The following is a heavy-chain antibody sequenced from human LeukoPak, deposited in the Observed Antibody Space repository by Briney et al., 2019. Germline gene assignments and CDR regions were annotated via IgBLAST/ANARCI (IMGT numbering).Heavy chain of an antibody. CDR2: IDNIGST. D-gene: IGHD6-13*01. Sequence: SETLSLTCAVYGGSFSGYYWTWIRRPPGKGLEWIGNIDNIGSTYYNPSLQSRVTISVDKSKDQFSLKLNSVTAADTAMYYCARPPGIAAARFDPWGQGTLVTVSS. CDR3: ARPPGIAAARFDP. J-gene: IGHJ5*02. CDR1: GGSFSGYY. V-gene: IGHV4-34*01.